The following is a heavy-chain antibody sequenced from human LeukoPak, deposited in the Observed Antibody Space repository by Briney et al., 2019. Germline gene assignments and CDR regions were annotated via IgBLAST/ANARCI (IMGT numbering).Heavy chain of an antibody. CDR1: GYTFSVYY. D-gene: IGHD3-22*01. J-gene: IGHJ4*02. CDR3: ARDDGYDSSGYYYGYFEY. CDR2: INPSGGNT. Sequence: GASVKVSCKASGYTFSVYYIHWLRQAPGQGLEWMGIINPSGGNTSYAQKFQGRVTMTRDTSTSTVYMELSSLRSEDTAVYYCARDDGYDSSGYYYGYFEYWGQGTLVTVSS. V-gene: IGHV1-46*01.